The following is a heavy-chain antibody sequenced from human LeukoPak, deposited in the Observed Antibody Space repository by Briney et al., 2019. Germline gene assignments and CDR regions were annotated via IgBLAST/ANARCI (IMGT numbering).Heavy chain of an antibody. D-gene: IGHD3-22*01. J-gene: IGHJ5*02. Sequence: ASVKVSCKASGYTFSNYAITWVRQAPGQGLEYMGWVSPFNNNTRYAQKYQGRVTMTTDTSTSTAYMELRSLRSDDTAVYYCARLYYCDTSGYRSFDPWGRGTLVTVSS. CDR2: VSPFNNNT. V-gene: IGHV1-18*01. CDR1: GYTFSNYA. CDR3: ARLYYCDTSGYRSFDP.